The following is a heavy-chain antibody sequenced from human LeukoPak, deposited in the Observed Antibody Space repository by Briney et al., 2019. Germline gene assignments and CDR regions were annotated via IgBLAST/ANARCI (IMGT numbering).Heavy chain of an antibody. CDR1: GFTFSSYA. D-gene: IGHD3-3*01. Sequence: QPGRSLRLSCAASGFTFSSYAMHWVRQAPGKGLEYVSAISSNGGSTYYANSVKGRFTISRDNSKNTLYLQMGSLRAEDMAVYYCARAQTYYDFWSGIIEGMDVWGQGTTVTVSS. J-gene: IGHJ6*02. CDR3: ARAQTYYDFWSGIIEGMDV. V-gene: IGHV3-64*01. CDR2: ISSNGGST.